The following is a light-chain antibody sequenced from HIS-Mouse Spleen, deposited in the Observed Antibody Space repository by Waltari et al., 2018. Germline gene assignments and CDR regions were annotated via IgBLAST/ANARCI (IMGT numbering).Light chain of an antibody. CDR3: CSYAGSSTVV. CDR2: EGS. J-gene: IGLJ2*01. Sequence: SALTHPASVSGFPGQANTISYTGPSCDDGRFTLLSRYQQHPGKAPKLKIYEGSKEPSGVSNRFSGSKSGNTASLTISGLQAEDEADYYCCSYAGSSTVVFGGGTKLTVL. CDR1: SCDDGRFTL. V-gene: IGLV2-23*01.